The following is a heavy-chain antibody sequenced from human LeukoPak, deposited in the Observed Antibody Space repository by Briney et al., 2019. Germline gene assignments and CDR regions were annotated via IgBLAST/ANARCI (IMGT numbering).Heavy chain of an antibody. D-gene: IGHD1-26*01. CDR3: AREVGATNYYYYYMDV. CDR1: GFTFSSYS. V-gene: IGHV3-21*01. CDR2: ISSSSSYI. Sequence: GGSLRLSCAASGFTFSSYSMNWVRQAPGKGLEWVSSISSSSSYIYYADSVKGRFTISRDNAKNSLYLQMNSLRAEDTAVYYCAREVGATNYYYYYMDVWGKGTTVTISS. J-gene: IGHJ6*03.